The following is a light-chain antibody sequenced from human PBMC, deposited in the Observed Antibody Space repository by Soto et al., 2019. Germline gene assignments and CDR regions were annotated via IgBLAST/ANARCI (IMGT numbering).Light chain of an antibody. CDR3: QQYNNWPGT. J-gene: IGKJ1*01. V-gene: IGKV3-15*01. CDR2: GAS. Sequence: IVMTQSPATLSMSPGERATLSCRASQSLNRDLAWYQQKPGQSPRLLIFGASIRATGIPARFSSSGSGTEFTLSIGSLQSEDCALYYCQQYNNWPGTFGQGTKVEI. CDR1: QSLNRD.